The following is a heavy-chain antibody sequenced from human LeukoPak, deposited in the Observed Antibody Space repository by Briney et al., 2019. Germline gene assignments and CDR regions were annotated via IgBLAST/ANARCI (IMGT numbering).Heavy chain of an antibody. J-gene: IGHJ3*02. D-gene: IGHD5-12*01. CDR3: ARDNSGYGGGDAFDI. V-gene: IGHV4-59*12. CDR1: GGSISSYY. CDR2: IYYSGST. Sequence: SETLSLTCTVSGGSISSYYWSWIRQPPGKGLEWIGYIYYSGSTNYNPSLRSRVTISVDTSKNQFSLKLSSVTAADTAVYYCARDNSGYGGGDAFDIWGQGTMVTVSS.